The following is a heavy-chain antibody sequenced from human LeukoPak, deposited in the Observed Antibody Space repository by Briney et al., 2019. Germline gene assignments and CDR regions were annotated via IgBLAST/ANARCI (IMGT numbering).Heavy chain of an antibody. Sequence: XLXLXXAXSGXTFXDYAMHWVRHAPGKGLEWVSGISWNSGSIGYADSVKGRFTISRDNAKNSLYLQMNSLRAEDTALYYCAKALNYYDSTFDYWGQGTLVTVSS. CDR3: AKALNYYDSTFDY. CDR1: GXTFXDYA. D-gene: IGHD3-22*01. CDR2: ISWNSGSI. V-gene: IGHV3-9*01. J-gene: IGHJ4*02.